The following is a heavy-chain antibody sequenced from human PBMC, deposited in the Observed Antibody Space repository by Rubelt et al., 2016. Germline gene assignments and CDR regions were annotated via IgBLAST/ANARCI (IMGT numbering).Heavy chain of an antibody. D-gene: IGHD3-3*01. V-gene: IGHV3-21*01. CDR1: GFTFSSYS. CDR3: SRATERVTIFGVVTGHYDY. CDR2: ISSSSSYI. Sequence: GGGLVKPGGSLRLSCAASGFTFSSYSMNWVRQAPGKGLEWVSSISSSSSYIYYADSVKGRFTISRDNAKNSLYLQMNSLRAEDTAVYYCSRATERVTIFGVVTGHYDYWGQGTLVTVSS. J-gene: IGHJ4*02.